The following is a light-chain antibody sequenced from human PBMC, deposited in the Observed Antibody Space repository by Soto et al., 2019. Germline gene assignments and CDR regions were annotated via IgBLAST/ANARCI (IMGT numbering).Light chain of an antibody. CDR1: QSVSSSY. J-gene: IGKJ4*01. CDR2: GAS. Sequence: EIVLTQSPGTLSLSPGERATLSCRASQSVSSSYLAWYQQKPGQAPRLLIYGASSRATGIPDRFSGSGSGTDFTLTISRLEPEDFAVYYCQQYGSSPFTPTFGGGTKVEIK. CDR3: QQYGSSPFTPT. V-gene: IGKV3-20*01.